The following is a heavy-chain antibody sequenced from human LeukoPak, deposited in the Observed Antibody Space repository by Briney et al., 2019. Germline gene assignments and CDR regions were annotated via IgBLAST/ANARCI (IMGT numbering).Heavy chain of an antibody. V-gene: IGHV3-15*01. CDR2: IKSKTDDGTI. CDR1: GFTFSNAW. J-gene: IGHJ4*02. CDR3: TTYLRATDFDY. D-gene: IGHD5-24*01. Sequence: GGSLRLSCAASGFTFSNAWMSWVRQAPGKGLEWVGRIKSKTDDGTIDYAAPVKGRFTISRDDSKTTRDLQMNSLKTEDTAVYYCTTYLRATDFDYWGQGTLVTVSS.